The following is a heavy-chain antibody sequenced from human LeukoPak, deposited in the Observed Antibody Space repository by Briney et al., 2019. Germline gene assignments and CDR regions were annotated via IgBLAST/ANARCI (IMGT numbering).Heavy chain of an antibody. CDR2: MNPNSGNT. D-gene: IGHD3-10*01. CDR3: ARGRFGELSDYYYYMDV. J-gene: IGHJ6*03. CDR1: GYTFTSYD. V-gene: IGHV1-8*01. Sequence: ASVKVSCKASGYTFTSYDINWVRQATGQGLEWMGWMNPNSGNTGDAQKFQGRVTMTRNTSISTAYMELSSLRSEDTAVYYCARGRFGELSDYYYYMDVWGKGTTVTVSS.